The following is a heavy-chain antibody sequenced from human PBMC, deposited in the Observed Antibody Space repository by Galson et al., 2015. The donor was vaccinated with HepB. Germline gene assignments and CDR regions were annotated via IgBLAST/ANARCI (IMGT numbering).Heavy chain of an antibody. V-gene: IGHV3-30-3*01. J-gene: IGHJ4*02. Sequence: SLRLSCAASGFTFNTYAMHWVRQAPGQGLEWVAVVSYDGGEKYYAGSVKGRFIISRDNSRNSLYLQMNSLRPEDTAIYYCARTVTPDYLGQGTLVTVSS. CDR1: GFTFNTYA. CDR2: VSYDGGEK. D-gene: IGHD4-17*01. CDR3: ARTVTPDY.